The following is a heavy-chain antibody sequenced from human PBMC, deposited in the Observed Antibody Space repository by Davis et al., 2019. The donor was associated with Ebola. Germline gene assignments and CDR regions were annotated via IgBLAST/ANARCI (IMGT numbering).Heavy chain of an antibody. CDR1: GYTFTSYG. Sequence: ASVKVSCKASGYTFTSYGISWVRQAPGQGLEWMGWINPNSGGTNYAQKFQGRVTMTRDTSISTAYMELSRLRSDDTAVYYCASGQWLAPFDYWGQGTLVTVSS. D-gene: IGHD6-19*01. J-gene: IGHJ4*02. V-gene: IGHV1-2*02. CDR2: INPNSGGT. CDR3: ASGQWLAPFDY.